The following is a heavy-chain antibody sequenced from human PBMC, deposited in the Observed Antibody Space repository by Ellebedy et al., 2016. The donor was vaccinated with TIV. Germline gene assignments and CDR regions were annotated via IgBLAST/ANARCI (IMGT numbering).Heavy chain of an antibody. Sequence: SETLSLTCTVSGDSISGSYWNWIRQPPGRGLEWIGCIYYTGTTYYHPSLKSRVTISLDTSKNQFSLKVNSVTAADTAVYYCARTNAFDIWGRGTMVTVFS. CDR3: ARTNAFDI. CDR1: GDSISGSY. CDR2: IYYTGTT. V-gene: IGHV4-59*01. J-gene: IGHJ3*02.